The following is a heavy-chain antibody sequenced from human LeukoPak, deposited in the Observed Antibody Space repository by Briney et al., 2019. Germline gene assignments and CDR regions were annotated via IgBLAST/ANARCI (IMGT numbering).Heavy chain of an antibody. CDR1: GGSISSSSYY. D-gene: IGHD6-13*01. Sequence: SETLSLTCTVSGGSISSSSYYWGWIRQPPGQGLEWIGSIYYSGSTYYNPSLKSRVTISVDTSKNQFSLKLSSVTAADTAVYYCARQDIAAAGAFDYWGQGTLVTVSS. CDR2: IYYSGST. V-gene: IGHV4-39*01. J-gene: IGHJ4*02. CDR3: ARQDIAAAGAFDY.